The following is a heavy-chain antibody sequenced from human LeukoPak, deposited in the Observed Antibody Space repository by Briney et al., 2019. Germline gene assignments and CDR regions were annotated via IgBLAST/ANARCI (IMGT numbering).Heavy chain of an antibody. Sequence: ASVKVSCKASGYTFTSYGINWVRQAPGQGLEWMGWINPNSGGTNYAQKFQGWVTMTRDTSISTAYMELSRLRSDDTAVYYCARAGRIAAAGRNRWFDPWGQGTLVTVSS. J-gene: IGHJ5*02. D-gene: IGHD6-13*01. CDR3: ARAGRIAAAGRNRWFDP. CDR2: INPNSGGT. V-gene: IGHV1-2*04. CDR1: GYTFTSYG.